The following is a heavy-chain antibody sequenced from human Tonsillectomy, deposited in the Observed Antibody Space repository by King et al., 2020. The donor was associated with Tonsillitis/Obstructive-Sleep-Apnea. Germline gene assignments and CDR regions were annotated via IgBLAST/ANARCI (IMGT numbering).Heavy chain of an antibody. CDR3: AVTTVTGAFDI. V-gene: IGHV3-74*01. CDR2: FNSDGSTT. D-gene: IGHD4-17*01. Sequence: VQLVESGGGLVQPGGSLQLSCASSGFTFSSFWMYCFRLTSGQGLVVGFRFNSDGSTTNYADSVKGRFTISRDNTKNTLYLQMNSLRAEDTAVYYCAVTTVTGAFDIWGQGTMVTVSS. J-gene: IGHJ3*02. CDR1: GFTFSSFW.